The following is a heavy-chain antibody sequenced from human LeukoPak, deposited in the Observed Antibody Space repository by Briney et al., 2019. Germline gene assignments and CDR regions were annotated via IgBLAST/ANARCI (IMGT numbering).Heavy chain of an antibody. D-gene: IGHD3-10*01. CDR2: ISSSSSYI. Sequence: PGGSLRLSCAASGFTFSSYSMNWVRQAPGKGLEWVSSISSSSSYIYYADSVKGRLTISRDNAKNSLYLQMNSLRAEDTAVYYCASLSYYGSGSYHLDYWGQGTLVTVSS. CDR1: GFTFSSYS. V-gene: IGHV3-21*01. J-gene: IGHJ4*02. CDR3: ASLSYYGSGSYHLDY.